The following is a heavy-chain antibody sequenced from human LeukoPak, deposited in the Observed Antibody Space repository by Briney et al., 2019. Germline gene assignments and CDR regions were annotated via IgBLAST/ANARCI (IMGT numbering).Heavy chain of an antibody. J-gene: IGHJ6*03. V-gene: IGHV3-7*01. Sequence: PGGSLRPSCEASGFTVGTYWMSWVRQAPGKGLEWVANIKQDGSEKYYLDSVKGRFTVSRDNAKNSLYLQMNNLRAEDTAVYYCARVGNQGISHYMDVWGEGTTVTVSS. CDR1: GFTVGTYW. D-gene: IGHD3-3*02. CDR3: ARVGNQGISHYMDV. CDR2: IKQDGSEK.